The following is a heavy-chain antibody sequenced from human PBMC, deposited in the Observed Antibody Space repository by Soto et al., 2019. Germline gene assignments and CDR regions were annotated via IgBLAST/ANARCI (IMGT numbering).Heavy chain of an antibody. J-gene: IGHJ4*02. Sequence: SETLSLTCAVYGGSFSGYYWTWIRQHPGKGLEWIGYIYYSGSTYYNPSLKSRVTISVDTSKNQFSLKLSSVTAADTAVYYCARVGGIVGATTHDYWGQGTLVTVSS. CDR1: GGSFSGYY. V-gene: IGHV4-30-4*08. D-gene: IGHD1-26*01. CDR3: ARVGGIVGATTHDY. CDR2: IYYSGST.